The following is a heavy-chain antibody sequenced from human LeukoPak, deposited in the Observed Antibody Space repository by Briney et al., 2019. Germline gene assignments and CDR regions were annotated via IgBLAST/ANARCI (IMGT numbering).Heavy chain of an antibody. CDR2: INPSGGST. V-gene: IGHV1-46*01. CDR1: GYTFTSYY. Sequence: ASVKVSCKASGYTFTSYYIHWVRQAPGQGLERMGIINPSGGSTSYAQKFQGRVTMTRDTSISTAYMELSRLRSDDTAVYYCARVLGGTTVTYFDYWGQGTLVTVSS. CDR3: ARVLGGTTVTYFDY. D-gene: IGHD4-17*01. J-gene: IGHJ4*02.